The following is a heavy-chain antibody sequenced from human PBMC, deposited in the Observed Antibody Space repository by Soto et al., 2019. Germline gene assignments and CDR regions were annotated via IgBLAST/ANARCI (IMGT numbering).Heavy chain of an antibody. J-gene: IGHJ5*02. CDR3: ARVWTTVTNWFDP. CDR2: IYHSGST. CDR1: GVSISSSNW. Sequence: QVQLHESGTGLVKPSGTLFLTCGVSGVSISSSNWWSWVRQPPGKGLEWIGEIYHSGSTNYNPSHKRRVTISVDKSQNLSSLKLSSVTAADTAVYYCARVWTTVTNWFDPWGQGTLVNVSS. D-gene: IGHD4-17*01. V-gene: IGHV4-4*02.